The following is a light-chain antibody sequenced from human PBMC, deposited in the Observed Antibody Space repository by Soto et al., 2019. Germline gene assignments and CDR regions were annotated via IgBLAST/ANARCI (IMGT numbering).Light chain of an antibody. V-gene: IGKV3-15*01. J-gene: IGKJ1*01. CDR3: QQYYDWPRT. CDR1: QRVSSD. Sequence: ETVITQSPAALSLSPGDRATLSCRASQRVSSDLAWYRQKPGQAPRLLIYAASTRATGIPARFSGSGSGTEFTLTISSLQSEDFAVYYCQQYYDWPRTFGQGTKVDI. CDR2: AAS.